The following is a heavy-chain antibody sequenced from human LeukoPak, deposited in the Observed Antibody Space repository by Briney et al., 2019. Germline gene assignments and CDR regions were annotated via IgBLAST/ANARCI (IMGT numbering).Heavy chain of an antibody. J-gene: IGHJ5*02. CDR1: GFSFSSYS. Sequence: GGSLRLSCAASGFSFSSYSMNWVRQAPGKGLEWVSSISSSSSYIYYADSVKGRFTISRDNAKNSLYLQMNSLRAEDTAVYYCARGSGDWFDPWGQGSLVTVSS. V-gene: IGHV3-21*01. D-gene: IGHD1-26*01. CDR2: ISSSSSYI. CDR3: ARGSGDWFDP.